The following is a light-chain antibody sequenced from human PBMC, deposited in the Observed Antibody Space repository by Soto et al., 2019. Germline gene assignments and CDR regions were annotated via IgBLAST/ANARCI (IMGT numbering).Light chain of an antibody. J-gene: IGLJ2*01. CDR1: SSNIGSNF. CDR3: AVWDDSLNGSVA. CDR2: RND. Sequence: QSVLTQAPSASGTPGQRVTISCSGSSSNIGSNFVYWYQKFPGTAPKVLIYRNDQRPSGVPDRFSGSKSGTSASLAISGLRSEDEADYYCAVWDDSLNGSVAFGGGTKLTVL. V-gene: IGLV1-47*01.